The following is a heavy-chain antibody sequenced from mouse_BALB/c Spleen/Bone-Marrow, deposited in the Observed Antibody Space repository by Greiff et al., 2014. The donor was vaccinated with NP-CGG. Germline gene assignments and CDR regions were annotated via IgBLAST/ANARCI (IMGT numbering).Heavy chain of an antibody. J-gene: IGHJ4*01. D-gene: IGHD2-5*01. CDR3: ARTSNPSMDY. Sequence: QVHVKQSGAELVRPGASVKLSCKTSGYIFTSYWIHWVQQRSGQGLEWIARIYPGTGSSYYNEKFKGKATLTADKSSSTAYTQLNSLKSEDSAVYFCARTSNPSMDYWGQGTSVTVSS. CDR1: GYIFTSYW. CDR2: IYPGTGSS. V-gene: IGHV1-76*01.